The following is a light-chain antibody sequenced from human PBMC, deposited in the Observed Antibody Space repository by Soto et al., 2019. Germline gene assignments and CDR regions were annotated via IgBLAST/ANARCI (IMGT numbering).Light chain of an antibody. Sequence: DIQMTQSPSTLSASVGDRVTITCRASQSISTRLAWYQQKPGKAPNLLIYDVSSLESGVPSRFSGGGSGTEFTLTISSLQPDDFATYYCQQYNSYPRTFSQGTKLEIK. CDR3: QQYNSYPRT. V-gene: IGKV1-5*01. CDR1: QSISTR. CDR2: DVS. J-gene: IGKJ2*01.